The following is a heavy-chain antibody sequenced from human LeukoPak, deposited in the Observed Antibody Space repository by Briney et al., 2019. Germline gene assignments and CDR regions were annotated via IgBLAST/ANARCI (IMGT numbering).Heavy chain of an antibody. J-gene: IGHJ5*02. D-gene: IGHD3-3*01. CDR1: GYTLTELS. Sequence: GASVKVSCKFSGYTLTELSMHWVRQAPGKGLEWMGGFDPEDGETIYAQKFQGRVTMTEDTSTDTAYMELSSLRSEDTAVYYCATTDTIFGVVTENWFDPWGQGTLVTVSS. V-gene: IGHV1-24*01. CDR3: ATTDTIFGVVTENWFDP. CDR2: FDPEDGET.